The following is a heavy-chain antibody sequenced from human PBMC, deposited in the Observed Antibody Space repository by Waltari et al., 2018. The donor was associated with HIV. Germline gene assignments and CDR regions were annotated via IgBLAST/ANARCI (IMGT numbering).Heavy chain of an antibody. CDR2: IYYIGGT. CDR3: ARLSPVGGSQRYYCDY. D-gene: IGHD1-26*01. V-gene: IGHV4-59*12. J-gene: IGHJ4*02. CDR1: GGSMSNYY. Sequence: QVQLQESGPRLVKPSETLSLTCTVSGGSMSNYYWSWIRQAPGKGLEWIGYIYYIGGTNYSPSRKSRVTRSVDTSKNQFSLKLRSVTAADTAVYYCARLSPVGGSQRYYCDYWGQGTLVSVSS.